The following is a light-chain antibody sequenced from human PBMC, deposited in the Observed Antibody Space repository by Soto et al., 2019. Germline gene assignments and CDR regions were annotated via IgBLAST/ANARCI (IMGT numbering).Light chain of an antibody. J-gene: IGLJ1*01. CDR1: SSDVGGYNY. CDR2: DVS. V-gene: IGLV2-11*01. Sequence: QSALTQPRSVSGSPGQSVTISCTGTSSDVGGYNYVSWYQQHPGKAPKLMIYDVSKRPSGVPVRFSGSKSGNTASLTFSGLQAEDEADYYCCSYAGSYTFYVFGTGTKVTVL. CDR3: CSYAGSYTFYV.